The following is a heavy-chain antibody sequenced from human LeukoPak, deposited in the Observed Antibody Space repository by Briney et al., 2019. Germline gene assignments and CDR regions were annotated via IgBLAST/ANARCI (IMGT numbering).Heavy chain of an antibody. V-gene: IGHV3-30*02. Sequence: QPGGSLRLSCAASGFTFSSYGMHWVRQAPGKGLEWVAFIRYDGSNKYYADSVKGRFTISRDNSKNTLYLQMNSLRAEDTAVYHCAKGSWWITMIVDSSGYRTHFDYWGQGTLVTVSS. CDR3: AKGSWWITMIVDSSGYRTHFDY. CDR2: IRYDGSNK. CDR1: GFTFSSYG. J-gene: IGHJ4*02. D-gene: IGHD3-22*01.